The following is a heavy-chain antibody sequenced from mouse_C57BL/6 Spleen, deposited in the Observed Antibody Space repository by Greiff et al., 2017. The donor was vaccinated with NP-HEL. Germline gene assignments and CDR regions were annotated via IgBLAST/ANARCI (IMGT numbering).Heavy chain of an antibody. V-gene: IGHV1-82*01. Sequence: QVQLQQSGPELVKPGASVKISCKASGYAFSSSWMNWVKQRPGKGLEWIGRIYPGDGDTNYNGKFKGKATLTADKSSSTAYMQLSSLTSEDSAVYFCANYYGSSSYWYFDVWGTGTTVTVSS. J-gene: IGHJ1*03. CDR3: ANYYGSSSYWYFDV. CDR1: GYAFSSSW. D-gene: IGHD1-1*01. CDR2: IYPGDGDT.